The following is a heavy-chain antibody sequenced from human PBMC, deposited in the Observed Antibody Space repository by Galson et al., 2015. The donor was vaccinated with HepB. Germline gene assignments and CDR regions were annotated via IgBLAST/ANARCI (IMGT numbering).Heavy chain of an antibody. Sequence: SLRLSCAASGFTFSSYWMSWVRQAPGKGLEWVANIKQDGSEKYYVDSVKGRFTISRDNAKNSLYLQMNSLRAEDTAVYYCARDPGRTVTLDAFDIWGQGTMVTVSS. V-gene: IGHV3-7*03. CDR2: IKQDGSEK. J-gene: IGHJ3*02. D-gene: IGHD4-17*01. CDR1: GFTFSSYW. CDR3: ARDPGRTVTLDAFDI.